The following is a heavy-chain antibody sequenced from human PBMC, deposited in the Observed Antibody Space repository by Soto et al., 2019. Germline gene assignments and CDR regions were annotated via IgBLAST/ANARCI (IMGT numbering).Heavy chain of an antibody. Sequence: QPGGSLRLSCAASGFTFSSYGMHWVRQAPGKGLEWVAVLWYDGSNKYYADSVKGRFTISRDNSKNTLYLQMNSLRAEDTAVYYCARGAPPPMITFGGVIVKNWYYYMDVWGKGTTVTVSS. V-gene: IGHV3-33*01. J-gene: IGHJ6*03. CDR3: ARGAPPPMITFGGVIVKNWYYYMDV. CDR1: GFTFSSYG. CDR2: LWYDGSNK. D-gene: IGHD3-16*02.